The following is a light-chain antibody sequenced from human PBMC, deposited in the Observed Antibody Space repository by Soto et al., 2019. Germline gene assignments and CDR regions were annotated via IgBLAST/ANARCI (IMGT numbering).Light chain of an antibody. V-gene: IGKV4-1*01. J-gene: IGKJ1*01. CDR1: PSGXXSSNNKNS. CDR2: WAS. Sequence: DIVMTQSPDSLAVSLGERATIHWKSSPSGXXSSNNKNSIAWYQQKPGQPPRMLLIWASTRESGFPDRFSGSRSGTDFTLTISSLQAEDEAVYFYYQYELTPPLTFGRGTNV. CDR3: YQYELTPPLT.